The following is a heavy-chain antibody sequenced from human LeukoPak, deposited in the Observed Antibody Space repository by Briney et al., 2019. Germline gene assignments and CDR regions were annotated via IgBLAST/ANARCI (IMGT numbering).Heavy chain of an antibody. CDR3: ARDQGPGITTPFDY. J-gene: IGHJ4*02. Sequence: GGSLRLSCAASGFTFDDYGMSWVRQAPGKGLEWVSGINWNGGSTGYADSVKGRFTISRDNAKNSLYLQMNSLRAEDTALYYCARDQGPGITTPFDYWGQGTLVTVSS. V-gene: IGHV3-20*04. CDR2: INWNGGST. D-gene: IGHD3-10*01. CDR1: GFTFDDYG.